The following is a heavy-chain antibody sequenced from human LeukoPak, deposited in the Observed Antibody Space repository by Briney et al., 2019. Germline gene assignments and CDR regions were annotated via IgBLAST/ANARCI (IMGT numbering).Heavy chain of an antibody. CDR3: ARRDDDYGGFDY. J-gene: IGHJ4*02. CDR2: IYYSGST. V-gene: IGHV4-39*01. Sequence: GSLRLSCAASGFTFSSYSMNWVRQPPGKGLEWIGSIYYSGSTYYNVSLKSRVTISVDTSKNQFSLKLSSVTAADTAVYYCARRDDDYGGFDYWGQGMLVSVSS. CDR1: GFTFSSYSMN. D-gene: IGHD4/OR15-4a*01.